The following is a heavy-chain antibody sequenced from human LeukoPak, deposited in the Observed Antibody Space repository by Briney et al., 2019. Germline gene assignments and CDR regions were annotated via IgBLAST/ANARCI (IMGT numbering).Heavy chain of an antibody. Sequence: ASVKVSCKASGYTFTSYDINWVRQATGQGLEWMGWMNPNSGNTGYAQKFQGRVTMTRNTSISTAYMELSSLRSEDTAVYYCARNNYDFSSGYLFPGDYWGQGTLVTVSS. CDR2: MNPNSGNT. CDR1: GYTFTSYD. CDR3: ARNNYDFSSGYLFPGDY. V-gene: IGHV1-8*01. J-gene: IGHJ4*02. D-gene: IGHD3-3*01.